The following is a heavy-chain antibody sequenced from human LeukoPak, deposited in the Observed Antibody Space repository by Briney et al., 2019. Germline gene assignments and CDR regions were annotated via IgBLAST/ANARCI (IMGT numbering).Heavy chain of an antibody. Sequence: SVNVSCTASGGTFSTYAISWVRQAPGQGREWMGGVIPIFGTANYAQKFQGRVTITADESTSTAYMELSSLRSEDTAVYYCARDEGYSSSSRWFDPWGQGTLVTVSS. CDR3: ARDEGYSSSSRWFDP. D-gene: IGHD6-6*01. V-gene: IGHV1-69*13. J-gene: IGHJ5*02. CDR2: VIPIFGTA. CDR1: GGTFSTYA.